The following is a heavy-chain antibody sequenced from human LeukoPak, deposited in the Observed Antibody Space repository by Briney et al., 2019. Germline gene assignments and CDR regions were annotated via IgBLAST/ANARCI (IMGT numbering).Heavy chain of an antibody. Sequence: GASVKVSCKASGYTFTGYYMHWVRQAPGQGLEWVGWINPNSGGTNYAQKFQGRVTMTRDTSISTAYMELSRLRSDDTAVYYCARDRSSGYYRLYSDYWGQGTLVTVSS. CDR1: GYTFTGYY. CDR3: ARDRSSGYYRLYSDY. J-gene: IGHJ4*02. V-gene: IGHV1-2*02. D-gene: IGHD3-22*01. CDR2: INPNSGGT.